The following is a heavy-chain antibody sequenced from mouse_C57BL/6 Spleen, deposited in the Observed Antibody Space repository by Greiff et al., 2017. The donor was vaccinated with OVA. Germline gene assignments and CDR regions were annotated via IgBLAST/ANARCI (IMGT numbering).Heavy chain of an antibody. V-gene: IGHV1-59*01. CDR3: ARERNHFDY. CDR1: GYTFTSYW. CDR2: IDPSDSYT. D-gene: IGHD2-1*01. Sequence: QVQLKQPGAELMRPGTSVKLSCKASGYTFTSYWMHWVKQRPGQGLEWIGVIDPSDSYTNYNQKFKGKATLTVDTSSSTAYMQLSSLTSEDSAVYYCARERNHFDYWGQGTTLTVSS. J-gene: IGHJ2*01.